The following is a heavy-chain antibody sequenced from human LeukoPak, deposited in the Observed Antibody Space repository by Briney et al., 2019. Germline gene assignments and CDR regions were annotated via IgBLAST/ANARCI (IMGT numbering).Heavy chain of an antibody. CDR2: ISAYNGNT. D-gene: IGHD2-15*01. V-gene: IGHV1-18*01. CDR3: ARDPDLDCSGGSCYYNWFDP. J-gene: IGHJ5*02. CDR1: GYTFTSYG. Sequence: ASVKVSCKASGYTFTSYGISWVRQAPGQGLEWMGWISAYNGNTNYAQKLQGRVTMTTDTSTSTAYMELRSLRSDDTAVYYCARDPDLDCSGGSCYYNWFDPWGQGTLVTVSS.